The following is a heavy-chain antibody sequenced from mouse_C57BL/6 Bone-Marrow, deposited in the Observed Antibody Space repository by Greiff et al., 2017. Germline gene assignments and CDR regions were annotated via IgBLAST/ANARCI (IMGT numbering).Heavy chain of an antibody. CDR2: IYPGSGST. CDR1: GYTFTSYW. Sequence: QVHVKQPGAELVKPGASVKMSCKASGYTFTSYWITWVKQRPGQGLEWIGDIYPGSGSTYTNEKFKSKATLTVDTSSSTAYRQLSSLTSEDSAVYYCARPYYSNYWYCDVWGTGTTVTVSS. J-gene: IGHJ1*03. CDR3: ARPYYSNYWYCDV. V-gene: IGHV1-55*01. D-gene: IGHD2-5*01.